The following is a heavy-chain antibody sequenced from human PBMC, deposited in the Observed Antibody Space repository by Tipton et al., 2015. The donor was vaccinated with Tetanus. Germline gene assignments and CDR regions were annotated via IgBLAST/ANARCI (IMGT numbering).Heavy chain of an antibody. V-gene: IGHV3-7*04. CDR3: ARGMAEASNCGGDCYSDY. J-gene: IGHJ4*02. D-gene: IGHD2-21*02. CDR1: GFTFTTYW. CDR2: IKQDGSEK. Sequence: QLVQSGGGLVKPGGSLRLSCAASGFTFTTYWIHWVRQAPGKGLEWVANIKQDGSEKYYVDSVKGRFTISRDNAKNSLYLRMNSLRAEDTAVYYCARGMAEASNCGGDCYSDYWGQGTLVTVSS.